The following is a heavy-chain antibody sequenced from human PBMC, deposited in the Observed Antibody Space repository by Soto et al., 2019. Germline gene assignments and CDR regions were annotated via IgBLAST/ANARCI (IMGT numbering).Heavy chain of an antibody. D-gene: IGHD3-22*01. Sequence: GGSLRLSCAASGFTFSNAWMSWVRQAPGKGLEWVGRIKSKTDGATTDYAAPVKGRFTISRDDSKDTLYLQINSLKTEDTAVYYCATDAYYDTSGYWFWGQGTLVTVSS. CDR3: ATDAYYDTSGYWF. CDR2: IKSKTDGATT. CDR1: GFTFSNAW. V-gene: IGHV3-15*01. J-gene: IGHJ4*02.